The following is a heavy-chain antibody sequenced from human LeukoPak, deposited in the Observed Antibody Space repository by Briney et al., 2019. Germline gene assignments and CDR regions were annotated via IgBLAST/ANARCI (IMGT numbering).Heavy chain of an antibody. CDR1: GYTFTIYA. CDR3: ARDGGTYNWFDP. Sequence: ASVKVSCKVAGYTFTIYAMHWVRQAPGQRLEWMGWINAGNGNTKYAQEFQGRVTITRDTSASTAYMELSSLRSEDMAVYYCARDGGTYNWFDPWGQGTLVTVSS. J-gene: IGHJ5*02. CDR2: INAGNGNT. D-gene: IGHD3-16*01. V-gene: IGHV1-3*03.